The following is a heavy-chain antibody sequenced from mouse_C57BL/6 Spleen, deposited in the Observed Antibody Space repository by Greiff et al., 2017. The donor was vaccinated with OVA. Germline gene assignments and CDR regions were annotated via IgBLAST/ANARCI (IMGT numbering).Heavy chain of an antibody. CDR3: ARSRWYFDV. CDR1: GFTFSDYG. CDR2: ISSCSRTI. V-gene: IGHV5-17*01. Sequence: EVQLVESGGGLVKPGGSLKLSCAASGFTFSDYGMHWVRQAPEKGLEWVAYISSCSRTIYYADTVKGRFPISRDNAKNTLFLQMTSLRAEDTARYYCARSRWYFDVWGTGTTVTVSS. J-gene: IGHJ1*03.